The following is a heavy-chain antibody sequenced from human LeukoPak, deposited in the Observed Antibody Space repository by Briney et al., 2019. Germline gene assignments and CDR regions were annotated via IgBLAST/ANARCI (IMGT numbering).Heavy chain of an antibody. D-gene: IGHD3-22*01. CDR2: ISSSGSTI. V-gene: IGHV3-11*01. J-gene: IGHJ3*02. Sequence: GGSLRLSCAASGFTFSDYYMSWIRQAPGKGLEWVSYISSSGSTIYYADSVKGRFTISRDNAKNSLYLQMNSLRAEDTAVYYCARFTYYYDSSGTGGLGDAFDIRGQGTMVTVSS. CDR3: ARFTYYYDSSGTGGLGDAFDI. CDR1: GFTFSDYY.